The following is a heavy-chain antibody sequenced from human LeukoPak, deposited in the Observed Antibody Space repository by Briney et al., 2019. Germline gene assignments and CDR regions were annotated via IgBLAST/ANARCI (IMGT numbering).Heavy chain of an antibody. V-gene: IGHV1-46*01. CDR1: GYTFTSYY. Sequence: ASVKVSCKASGYTFTSYYMHWVRQAPGQGLEWMGIINPSGGSTSYAQKFQGRVTMTRDMSTSTVYMELSSLRSEDTAVYYCARGQYSDYSLELYYYYYYMDVWGKGTTVTVSS. J-gene: IGHJ6*03. D-gene: IGHD4-11*01. CDR3: ARGQYSDYSLELYYYYYYMDV. CDR2: INPSGGST.